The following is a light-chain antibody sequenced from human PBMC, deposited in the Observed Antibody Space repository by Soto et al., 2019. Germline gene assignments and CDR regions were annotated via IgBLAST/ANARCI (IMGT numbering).Light chain of an antibody. V-gene: IGLV2-11*01. Sequence: QSALTQPRSVSGSPGQSVTISCTGTSSDVGGYNYVSWYQQHPGKAPKLMTYDVSKRPSGVPDRFSGSKSGNTASLTISWLQAEDEAVYYCCSYAGSYTFVFGSGIKLTVL. CDR3: CSYAGSYTFV. CDR2: DVS. J-gene: IGLJ1*01. CDR1: SSDVGGYNY.